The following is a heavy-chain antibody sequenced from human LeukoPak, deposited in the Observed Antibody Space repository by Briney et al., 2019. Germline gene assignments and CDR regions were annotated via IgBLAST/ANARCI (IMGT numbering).Heavy chain of an antibody. V-gene: IGHV3-7*03. Sequence: GGSLRLSCAVSGFTFNQYRMNWVRQAPGKGLEWVAQINQDGSEEYYVDSVKGRFTISRDTSKSTVYLQMNSLRAEGTAVYYCAKRAGSDAFDIWGQGTMVTVSP. CDR1: GFTFNQYR. D-gene: IGHD3-10*01. CDR3: AKRAGSDAFDI. CDR2: INQDGSEE. J-gene: IGHJ3*02.